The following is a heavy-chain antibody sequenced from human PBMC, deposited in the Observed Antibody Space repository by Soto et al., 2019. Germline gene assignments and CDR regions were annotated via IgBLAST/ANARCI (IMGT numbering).Heavy chain of an antibody. CDR1: GGTFSSYA. Sequence: GASVKVSCKASGGTFSSYAISWVRQAPGQGLEWMGGIIPIFGTANYAQKFQGRVTITADESTSTAYMELSSLRSEDTAVYYCVCAIQLWPDYYYSGMDVWGQGTTVTVSS. D-gene: IGHD5-18*01. V-gene: IGHV1-69*13. J-gene: IGHJ6*02. CDR2: IIPIFGTA. CDR3: VCAIQLWPDYYYSGMDV.